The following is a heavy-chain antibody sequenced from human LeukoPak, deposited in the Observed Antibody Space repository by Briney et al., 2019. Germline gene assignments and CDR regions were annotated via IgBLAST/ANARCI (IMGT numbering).Heavy chain of an antibody. CDR3: ARGAGSTTSNDAFDI. CDR1: GGSISSGSDS. J-gene: IGHJ3*02. CDR2: MFYTGNT. V-gene: IGHV4-30-4*07. Sequence: SETLSLTCGVSGGSISSGSDSWSWIRQPPGKGLEWIGYMFYTGNTYYNPSLKSRVTISVDTSKNQFSLKVSSVTAADTAVYYCARGAGSTTSNDAFDIWGQGTMVTVSS. D-gene: IGHD1-1*01.